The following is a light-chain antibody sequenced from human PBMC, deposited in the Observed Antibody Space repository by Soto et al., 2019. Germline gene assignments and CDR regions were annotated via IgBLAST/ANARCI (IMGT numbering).Light chain of an antibody. V-gene: IGKV3-20*01. CDR2: GFS. CDR1: QSVSSSY. J-gene: IGKJ1*01. CDR3: QQYGNSPRT. Sequence: HSPTNMCFSPAERTPIPRRYLQSVSSSYLAWYQQKPGQAPRLLMCGFSSRATGIPGMFSGSGSGTDFTLTISNLEPEEFAVYYCQQYGNSPRTFGQGTKVDIK.